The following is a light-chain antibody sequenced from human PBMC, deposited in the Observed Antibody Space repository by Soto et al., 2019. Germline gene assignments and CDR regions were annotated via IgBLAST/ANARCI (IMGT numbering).Light chain of an antibody. CDR2: GAS. V-gene: IGKV3-20*01. Sequence: EIVLTQSPGTLSLSPGERATLSCRASQSVRSNYLAWYQRKPGQAPRLLIYGASTRATGIPDRFSGTGSGTDFTLTISRLEPEHFAVYYCQQYGGSPYTFGQGTKLEIK. CDR1: QSVRSNY. J-gene: IGKJ2*01. CDR3: QQYGGSPYT.